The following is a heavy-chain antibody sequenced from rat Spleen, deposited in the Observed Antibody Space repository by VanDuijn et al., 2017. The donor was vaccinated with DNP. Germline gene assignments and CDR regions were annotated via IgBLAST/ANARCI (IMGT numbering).Heavy chain of an antibody. CDR2: ISSSGGNT. V-gene: IGHV5-31*01. CDR3: ARGNNNYPYWSFDF. CDR1: GFTFNNYW. D-gene: IGHD1-10*01. J-gene: IGHJ1*01. Sequence: EVQLVESGGDLVQPGRSLKLSCVASGFTFNNYWMTWIRQVPGKGLEWVASISSSGGNTYYPDSVKGRFTISRDNAKNTLYLQMNRLRSEDTATYYCARGNNNYPYWSFDFWGPGTMVTVSS.